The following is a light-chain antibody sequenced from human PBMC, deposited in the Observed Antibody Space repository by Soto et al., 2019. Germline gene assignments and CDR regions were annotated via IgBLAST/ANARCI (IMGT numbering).Light chain of an antibody. Sequence: QLVLTPPPSVSGAPGQRVTISCTGSSSNVGSGYDVHWYQQSPGTAPKLLIYSNSNRPSGVPDRFSGFKSGTSASLAITGLQDEHEADYYCQSYDSSLSGYVFGTGTKLTVL. CDR3: QSYDSSLSGYV. J-gene: IGLJ1*01. CDR1: SSNVGSGYD. CDR2: SNS. V-gene: IGLV1-40*01.